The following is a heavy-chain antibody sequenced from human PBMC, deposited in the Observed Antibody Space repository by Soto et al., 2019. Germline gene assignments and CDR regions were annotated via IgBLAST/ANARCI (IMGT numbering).Heavy chain of an antibody. CDR1: GGSISSSSYY. CDR3: AREGVVAATGGYNWFDP. D-gene: IGHD2-15*01. Sequence: PSETLSLTCTVSGGSISSSSYYWGWIRQPPGKGLEWIGSIYYSGSTYYNPSLKSRVTISVDTSKNQFSLKLSSVTAADTAVYYCAREGVVAATGGYNWFDPWGQGTLVTVS. V-gene: IGHV4-39*02. J-gene: IGHJ5*02. CDR2: IYYSGST.